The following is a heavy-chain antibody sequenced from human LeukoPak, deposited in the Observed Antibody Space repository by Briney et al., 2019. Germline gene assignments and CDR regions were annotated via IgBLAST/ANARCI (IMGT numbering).Heavy chain of an antibody. CDR3: AGGSGWLIDY. Sequence: GGSLRLSCAASGFTFSSFWMNWVRHTPGKGLEWVANIEGDGSEKNYMDSVKGRFTISRDNAKKSLHLQMNSLRVEDTGVYYCAGGSGWLIDYWGQGTLVTVSS. V-gene: IGHV3-7*03. CDR1: GFTFSSFW. D-gene: IGHD6-19*01. J-gene: IGHJ4*02. CDR2: IEGDGSEK.